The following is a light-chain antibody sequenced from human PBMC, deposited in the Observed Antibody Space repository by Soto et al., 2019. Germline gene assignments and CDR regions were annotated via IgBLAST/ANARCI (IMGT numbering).Light chain of an antibody. CDR3: QQYDNSPWT. V-gene: IGKV3-20*01. Sequence: EIVLTQSPGTLSLSPGERATLSCRASQSVSSSYLAWYQQKPGQAPRLLIYGASRRATGIPDRFSGSGSGTDFTLTISRLEPEDFAMYYCQQYDNSPWTFGQGTKVEIK. CDR1: QSVSSSY. CDR2: GAS. J-gene: IGKJ1*01.